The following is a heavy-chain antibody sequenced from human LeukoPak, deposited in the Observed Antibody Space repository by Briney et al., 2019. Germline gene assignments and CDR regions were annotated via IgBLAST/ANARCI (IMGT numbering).Heavy chain of an antibody. CDR2: IRGGSGYI. Sequence: GGSLRLSCAASGFTFSTYSMNWVRQAPGKGLEWVSSIRGGSGYIYYADAVKGRFTVSRDNAKNSLYLQMNSLRDEDTAVYYCARGPFSSPGGMDVWGQGTTVTVSS. J-gene: IGHJ6*02. CDR3: ARGPFSSPGGMDV. CDR1: GFTFSTYS. V-gene: IGHV3-21*01. D-gene: IGHD2-2*01.